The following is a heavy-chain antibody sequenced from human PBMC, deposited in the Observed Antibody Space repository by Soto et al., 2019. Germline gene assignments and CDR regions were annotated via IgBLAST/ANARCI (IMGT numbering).Heavy chain of an antibody. CDR2: INHSGST. V-gene: IGHV4-34*01. D-gene: IGHD2-15*01. Sequence: PSETLSLTCAVYGGSFSGYYWSWIRQPPGKGLEWIGEINHSGSTNYNPSLKSRVTISVDTSKNQFSLKLSSVTAADTAVYYCARGRDIVVVVAASNWFDPWGQGTLVTSPQ. CDR3: ARGRDIVVVVAASNWFDP. CDR1: GGSFSGYY. J-gene: IGHJ5*02.